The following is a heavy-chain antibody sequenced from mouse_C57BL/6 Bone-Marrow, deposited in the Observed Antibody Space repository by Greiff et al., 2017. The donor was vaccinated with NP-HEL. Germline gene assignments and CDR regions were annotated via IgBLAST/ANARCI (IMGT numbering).Heavy chain of an antibody. CDR1: GFTFSDYG. CDR3: ARFYDGYYAPFAY. CDR2: ISSGSSTI. V-gene: IGHV5-17*01. J-gene: IGHJ3*01. D-gene: IGHD2-3*01. Sequence: EVQLQESGGGLVKPGGSLKLSCAASGFTFSDYGMHWVRQAPEKGLEWVAYISSGSSTIYYADTVKGRFTISRDNAKNTLFLQMTSLRSEDTAMYYCARFYDGYYAPFAYWGQGTLVTVSA.